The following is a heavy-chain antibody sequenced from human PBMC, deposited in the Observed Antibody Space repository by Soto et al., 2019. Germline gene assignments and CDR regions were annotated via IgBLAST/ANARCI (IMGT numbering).Heavy chain of an antibody. CDR2: FFSDAER. J-gene: IGHJ6*02. V-gene: IGHV2-26*01. CDR3: ARMDGDYNYYGLDV. CDR1: GFSLTNGRMG. D-gene: IGHD4-17*01. Sequence: QVTLKETGPVLVKPTETLTLTCSVSGFSLTNGRMGVSWIRQPPGKALEWLAHFFSDAERSYSTSMQSRLNMYKDSSGSQVVLAMTNMAPADTATYFCARMDGDYNYYGLDVWGHGIEVTVAS.